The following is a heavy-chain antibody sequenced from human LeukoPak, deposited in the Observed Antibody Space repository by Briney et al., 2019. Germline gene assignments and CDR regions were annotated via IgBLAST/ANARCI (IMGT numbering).Heavy chain of an antibody. CDR1: GDSINNYY. Sequence: SETLSLTCTVYGDSINNYYWNWIRQSPGKGLEWIGYIFHFGSPHYSPSLRSRVTISIDTSKNQFSLKLTSVTTADTAIYYCASSRRGYTSGWFFDYWGQGALVTVSS. D-gene: IGHD6-13*01. CDR3: ASSRRGYTSGWFFDY. J-gene: IGHJ4*02. V-gene: IGHV4-59*01. CDR2: IFHFGSP.